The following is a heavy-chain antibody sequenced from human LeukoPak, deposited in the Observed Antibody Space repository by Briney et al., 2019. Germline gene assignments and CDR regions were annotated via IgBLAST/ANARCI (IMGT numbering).Heavy chain of an antibody. J-gene: IGHJ6*03. CDR3: ARVIYDEGYYYMDV. CDR2: IYTSGST. CDR1: GGSISSYY. Sequence: SETLSLTCTVSGGSISSYYWSWIRQPAGKGLEWIGRIYTSGSTNYNPSLKSRVTMSVDTSKNQFSLKLSSVTAADTAVYYCARVIYDEGYYYMDVWGKGTTVTVSS. D-gene: IGHD3-22*01. V-gene: IGHV4-4*07.